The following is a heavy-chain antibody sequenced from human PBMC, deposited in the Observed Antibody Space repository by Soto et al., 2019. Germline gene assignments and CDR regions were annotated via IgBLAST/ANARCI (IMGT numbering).Heavy chain of an antibody. CDR1: GGAFSSYT. CDR3: ASLSGITAFDI. V-gene: IGHV1-69*02. J-gene: IGHJ3*02. CDR2: IIPILGIA. Sequence: ASVKVSWKASGGAFSSYTIRWVRQAPGQGLEWMGRIIPILGIANYAQKFQGRVTITADKSTSTAYMELSSLRSEDTAVYYCASLSGITAFDIWGQGTMVTVS.